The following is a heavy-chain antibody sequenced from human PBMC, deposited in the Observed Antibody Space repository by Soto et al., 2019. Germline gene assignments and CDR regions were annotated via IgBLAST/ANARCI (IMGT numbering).Heavy chain of an antibody. CDR1: GFSLSTSGVG. Sequence: QITLKESGPALVKPTQTLTLTCTFSGFSLSTSGVGVGWIRQPPGKALEWLALIYWDDDKRYSPSLKSRLTITKDTSTNQVARTMTNMDPVDTATYYCAHRWCSSGDCNWFDPWGQASLVTVSS. V-gene: IGHV2-5*02. CDR3: AHRWCSSGDCNWFDP. D-gene: IGHD3-22*01. J-gene: IGHJ5*02. CDR2: IYWDDDK.